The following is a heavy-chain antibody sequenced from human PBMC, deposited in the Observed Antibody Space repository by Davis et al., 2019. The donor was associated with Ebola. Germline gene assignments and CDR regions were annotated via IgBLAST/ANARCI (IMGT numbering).Heavy chain of an antibody. CDR3: AREVGETKLDQ. Sequence: ASVKVSCKASAYTLTGSFIHWVRQAPGQGLQWMGWINPNSGGTNYAQKFQGRVTMTSNTSISTAYMELTNLRSDDTAVYYCAREVGETKLDQWGQGTLVTVSS. CDR1: AYTLTGSF. V-gene: IGHV1-2*02. J-gene: IGHJ4*02. D-gene: IGHD1-26*01. CDR2: INPNSGGT.